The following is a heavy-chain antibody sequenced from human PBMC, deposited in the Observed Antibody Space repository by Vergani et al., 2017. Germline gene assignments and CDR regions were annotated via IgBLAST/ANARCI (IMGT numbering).Heavy chain of an antibody. Sequence: QVQVVQSGAEVKKSGASVKVSCKTSGYTFSNYYMHWVRQAPGQGLEWMGIINPSGGHTNYAQKFQGIVTMTRDTSTSTVYMELSSLRSEDTAIYYCARVDYGILSGYRYWGQGTLVTVSA. CDR1: GYTFSNYY. D-gene: IGHD3-9*01. J-gene: IGHJ4*02. CDR2: INPSGGHT. CDR3: ARVDYGILSGYRY. V-gene: IGHV1-46*03.